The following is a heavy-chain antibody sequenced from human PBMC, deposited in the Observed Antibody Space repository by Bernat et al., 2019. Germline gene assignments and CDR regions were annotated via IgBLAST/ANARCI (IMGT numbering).Heavy chain of an antibody. J-gene: IGHJ6*03. CDR3: ARDPPCTSCSEGGYYYYYMDV. Sequence: QVQLVQSGAEVKKPGASVKVSCKASGYTFTSYGISWVRQAPGQGLEWMGWISAYNGNANYAQKLQGRVTMTTDTSTSTAYMELRSLRFDDTAVYYCARDPPCTSCSEGGYYYYYMDVWGKGTTVTVSS. V-gene: IGHV1-18*01. D-gene: IGHD2-2*01. CDR1: GYTFTSYG. CDR2: ISAYNGNA.